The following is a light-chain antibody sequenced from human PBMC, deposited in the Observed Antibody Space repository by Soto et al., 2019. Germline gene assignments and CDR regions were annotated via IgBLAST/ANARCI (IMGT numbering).Light chain of an antibody. CDR2: GAS. CDR3: QQYGSSPFT. Sequence: LSPGERATLSCRASQSVSSSYLAWYQQKPGQAPRLLIYGASSRATGIPDRFSGSGSGTDFTLTISRLEPEDCAVYYCQQYGSSPFTFGPGTKVDIK. CDR1: QSVSSSY. J-gene: IGKJ3*01. V-gene: IGKV3-20*01.